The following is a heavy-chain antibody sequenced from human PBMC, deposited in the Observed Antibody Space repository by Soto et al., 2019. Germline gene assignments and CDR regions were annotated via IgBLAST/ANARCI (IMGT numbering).Heavy chain of an antibody. CDR1: GFTFSSYA. Sequence: GGSLRLSCAASGFTFSSYAMSWVRQAPGKGLEWVSAISGSGGSTYYADSVKGRFTISRDNSKNTLYLQMNSLRAEDTAVYYCAKDQGYDFWSGYPVDDAFDIWGQGTMVTVSS. CDR2: ISGSGGST. J-gene: IGHJ3*02. D-gene: IGHD3-3*01. CDR3: AKDQGYDFWSGYPVDDAFDI. V-gene: IGHV3-23*01.